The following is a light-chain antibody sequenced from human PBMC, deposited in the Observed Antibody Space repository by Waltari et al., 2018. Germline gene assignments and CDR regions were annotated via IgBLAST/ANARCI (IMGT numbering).Light chain of an antibody. CDR1: QSIGSS. V-gene: IGKV6-21*01. CDR2: YAS. Sequence: EVVLTQSPDFQSVTLKEKVTITCRASQSIGSSVHWYQQKPDQSPKLIITYASQSFSGAPSRFSGSGSGTDFTLTLNGLEAEDAATYYCHQSRTFPITFGQGTRLEIK. J-gene: IGKJ5*01. CDR3: HQSRTFPIT.